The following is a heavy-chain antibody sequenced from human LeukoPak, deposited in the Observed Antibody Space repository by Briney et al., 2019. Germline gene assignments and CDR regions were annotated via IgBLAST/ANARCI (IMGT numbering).Heavy chain of an antibody. CDR3: AKMNYYDSSI. CDR1: GFTFSNYL. D-gene: IGHD3-22*01. V-gene: IGHV3-23*01. CDR2: ISGSGGST. J-gene: IGHJ3*02. Sequence: GGSLRLSCVASGFTFSNYLMSLVRQAPGKGLEWVSAISGSGGSTYYADSVKGRFTISRDNSKNTLYLQMNSLRAEDTAVYYCAKMNYYDSSIWGQGTMVTVSS.